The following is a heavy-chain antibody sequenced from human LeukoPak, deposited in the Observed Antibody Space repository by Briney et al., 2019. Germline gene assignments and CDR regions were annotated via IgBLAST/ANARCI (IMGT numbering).Heavy chain of an antibody. CDR1: GFTFSSYS. CDR3: ARDPGTEWELLSWFDP. V-gene: IGHV3-21*01. J-gene: IGHJ5*02. D-gene: IGHD1-26*01. Sequence: PGGSLRLSCAASGFTFSSYSMNWVRQAPGKGLEWDSSISSSSSNIYYADSVKGRFTISRDNAKNSLYLQMNSLRAEDTAVYYCARDPGTEWELLSWFDPWGQGTLVAVSS. CDR2: ISSSSSNI.